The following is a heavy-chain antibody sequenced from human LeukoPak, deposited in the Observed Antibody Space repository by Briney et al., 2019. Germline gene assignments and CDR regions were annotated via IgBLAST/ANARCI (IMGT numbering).Heavy chain of an antibody. CDR3: AADQPRYPDAFDI. CDR1: GFTSTTST. Sequence: SVRVSCKASGFTSTTSTVQWVRQARGQRLEWIGWIVVGSGDTNYAEKFQERVTITRDMSTSTVYMELSSLRSDDTAVYYCAADQPRYPDAFDIWGRETVDTVSS. D-gene: IGHD1-1*01. CDR2: IVVGSGDT. J-gene: IGHJ3*02. V-gene: IGHV1-58*01.